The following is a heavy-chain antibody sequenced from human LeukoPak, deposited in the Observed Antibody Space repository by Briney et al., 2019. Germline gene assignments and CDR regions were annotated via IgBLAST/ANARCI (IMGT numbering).Heavy chain of an antibody. D-gene: IGHD3-10*01. Sequence: GGSLRLSCAASGFTFSGFSMSWVRQSPTKGPEWVANIKQDGSERYYVDSVKGRFTISRDNAKNSLSLQMNNLRVEDTAVYYCARAGSHWHYVYWGQGTVVTVSS. J-gene: IGHJ4*02. CDR1: GFTFSGFS. V-gene: IGHV3-7*01. CDR3: ARAGSHWHYVY. CDR2: IKQDGSER.